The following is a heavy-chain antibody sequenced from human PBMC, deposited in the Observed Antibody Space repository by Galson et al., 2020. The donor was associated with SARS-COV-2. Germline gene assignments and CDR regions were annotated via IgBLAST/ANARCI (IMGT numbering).Heavy chain of an antibody. Sequence: SQTLSLTFAVYGGSFSGYYWSWIRQPPGQGLEWIGEINHSGSTHNNPSLKSRVTISVDTSKNQFSLKLSAVTAADTAVYYCARYGSRLRRAATYFDYWGQGTLVTVSS. CDR1: GGSFSGYY. D-gene: IGHD3-10*01. CDR3: ARYGSRLRRAATYFDY. V-gene: IGHV4-34*01. J-gene: IGHJ4*02. CDR2: INHSGST.